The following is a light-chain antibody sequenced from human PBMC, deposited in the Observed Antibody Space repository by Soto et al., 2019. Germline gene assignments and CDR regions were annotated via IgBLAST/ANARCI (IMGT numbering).Light chain of an antibody. V-gene: IGLV2-23*01. Sequence: QSVLTQPASVSGAAGQAITISCTGTNSDVGSYNLVSWYQQHPGKAPKLVIYKGSERPSGVSNRFSGSKSGSTASLTISGLQAEDEADYYCCSYAGSITFYVFGTGTKVTVL. CDR2: KGS. CDR1: NSDVGSYNL. J-gene: IGLJ1*01. CDR3: CSYAGSITFYV.